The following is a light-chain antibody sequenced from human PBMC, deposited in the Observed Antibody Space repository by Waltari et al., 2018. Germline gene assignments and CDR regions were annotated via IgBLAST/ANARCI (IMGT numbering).Light chain of an antibody. CDR2: DDS. V-gene: IGLV3-21*02. CDR1: NIGGET. CDR3: LVWDRTNKYFV. Sequence: SYVLTQPPSVSVAPGQTARSTWGGNNIGGETVPWYQQKPGQAPILVVYDDSDRPSGVPERFSGSKSGNTATLTISRVEAGDEAAYHCLVWDRTNKYFVFGGGTKMTVL. J-gene: IGLJ2*01.